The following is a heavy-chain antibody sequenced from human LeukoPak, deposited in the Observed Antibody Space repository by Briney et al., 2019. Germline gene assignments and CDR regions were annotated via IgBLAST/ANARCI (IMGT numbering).Heavy chain of an antibody. D-gene: IGHD3-22*01. CDR1: NFSINTDFF. CDR3: ASIPSMIMGGMGYFDY. CDR2: IYHNGNT. V-gene: IGHV4-38-2*01. Sequence: SETLSLTCAVSNFSINTDFFWGWVRPTPGQGVEWIGNIYHNGNTYYNPSLKSRVSISRDTSRNQFYLSLHSVTAADTAVYYCASIPSMIMGGMGYFDYWGEGSVVGDSS. J-gene: IGHJ4*02.